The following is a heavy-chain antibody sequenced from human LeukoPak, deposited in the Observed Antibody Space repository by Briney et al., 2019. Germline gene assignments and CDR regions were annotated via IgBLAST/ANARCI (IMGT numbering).Heavy chain of an antibody. V-gene: IGHV3-48*03. CDR2: ISSSGSTI. CDR1: GFTFSSYE. Sequence: GGSLRLSCAASGFTFSSYEMNWVRQAPGKGLEWVSYISSSGSTIYYADSVKGRFTISRDNARNSLYLQMNSLRAEDTAVYYCARDSRGRSRPYYFDSWGQGTLVTVSS. D-gene: IGHD1-14*01. J-gene: IGHJ4*02. CDR3: ARDSRGRSRPYYFDS.